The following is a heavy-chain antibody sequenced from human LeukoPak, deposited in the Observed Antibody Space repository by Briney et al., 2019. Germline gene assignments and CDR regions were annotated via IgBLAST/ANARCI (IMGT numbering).Heavy chain of an antibody. V-gene: IGHV3-21*01. CDR3: TRDYWFAS. CDR1: GFTFNIYP. J-gene: IGHJ5*01. Sequence: GGSLRLSCAASGFTFNIYPMHWVRQAPGKGLEWVSTISTTRAFMYYADSVKGRFSISRDNAKDSLYLQMTRLRAEDKAVYYCTRDYWFASWGQGTLVTVPS. CDR2: ISTTRAFM.